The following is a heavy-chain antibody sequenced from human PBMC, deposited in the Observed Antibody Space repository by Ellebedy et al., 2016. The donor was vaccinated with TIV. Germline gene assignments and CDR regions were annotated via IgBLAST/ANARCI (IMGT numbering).Heavy chain of an antibody. D-gene: IGHD3-10*01. J-gene: IGHJ4*02. V-gene: IGHV1-69*05. CDR2: IIPIFGTA. CDR3: ASQSGGELQRLFDY. CDR1: GGTFSSYA. Sequence: AASVKVSCKASGGTFSSYAISWVRQAPGQGLEWMGGIIPIFGTANYAQKFQGRVTITRNTSISTAYMELSSLRSEDTAVYYCASQSGGELQRLFDYWGQGTLVTVSS.